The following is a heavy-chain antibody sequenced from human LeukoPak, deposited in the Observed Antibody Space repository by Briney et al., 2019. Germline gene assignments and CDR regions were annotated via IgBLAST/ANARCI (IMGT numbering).Heavy chain of an antibody. Sequence: PSETLSLTCTVSGGSISSSSYYWGWIRQPPGKGLERIGSIYYSGSSYYTPSLKSRLTISVDTSKDQFSLKLTSVTAADTAVYYCAASGYSTRWYYYDFWGQGTLVTVSS. CDR2: IYYSGSS. CDR3: AASGYSTRWYYYDF. V-gene: IGHV4-39*01. J-gene: IGHJ4*02. CDR1: GGSISSSSYY. D-gene: IGHD2-8*01.